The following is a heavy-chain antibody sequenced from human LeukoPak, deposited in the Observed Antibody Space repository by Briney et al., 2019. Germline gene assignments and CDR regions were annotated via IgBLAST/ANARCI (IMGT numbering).Heavy chain of an antibody. CDR1: GGSISSSSYY. D-gene: IGHD3-10*01. Sequence: SETLSLTCTVSGGSISSSSYYWGWIRPPPGKGLEWIGSIYYSGSTYYNPSLKSRVTISVDTSKNQFSLKLSSVTAADTAVYYCASRPHNYYGSGRHYYFDYWGQGTLVTVSS. J-gene: IGHJ4*02. V-gene: IGHV4-39*01. CDR3: ASRPHNYYGSGRHYYFDY. CDR2: IYYSGST.